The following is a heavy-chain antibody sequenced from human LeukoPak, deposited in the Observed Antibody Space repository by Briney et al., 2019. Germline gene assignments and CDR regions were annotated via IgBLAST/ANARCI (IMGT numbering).Heavy chain of an antibody. CDR2: ISYTGTYI. D-gene: IGHD1-26*01. CDR3: VRDRGIYRPIDY. CDR1: AFTLSAYN. J-gene: IGHJ4*02. Sequence: GSLRLSCAASAFTLSAYNMNWVRQPPGKGLEWVSSISYTGTYIYNADSVKGRFTISRDNAQNSLYLQMNSLRAEDTAIYYCVRDRGIYRPIDYWGQGTLVTVSS. V-gene: IGHV3-21*04.